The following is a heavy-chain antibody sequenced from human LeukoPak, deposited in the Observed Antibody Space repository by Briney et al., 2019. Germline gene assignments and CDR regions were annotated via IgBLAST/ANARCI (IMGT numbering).Heavy chain of an antibody. Sequence: ASVKVSCKASGYTFTSYDINWVRQATGQGLEWMGWISANSGDTESAQKLQGRLTVTTDTPTSTAYMELRSLRSDDTAVYYCARDGPYSSSSAWFDPWGQGTLVTVSS. CDR1: GYTFTSYD. CDR2: ISANSGDT. J-gene: IGHJ5*02. D-gene: IGHD6-6*01. V-gene: IGHV1-18*01. CDR3: ARDGPYSSSSAWFDP.